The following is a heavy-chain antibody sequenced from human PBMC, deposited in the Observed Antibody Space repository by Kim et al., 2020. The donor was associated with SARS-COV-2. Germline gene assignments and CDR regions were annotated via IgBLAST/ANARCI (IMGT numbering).Heavy chain of an antibody. Sequence: GSVKGRFTISRDNSKNTLYLQMNSLRAEDTAVYYCAKDLGTILYYYGMDVWGQGTTVTVSS. V-gene: IGHV3-30*02. CDR3: AKDLGTILYYYGMDV. J-gene: IGHJ6*02. D-gene: IGHD3-3*01.